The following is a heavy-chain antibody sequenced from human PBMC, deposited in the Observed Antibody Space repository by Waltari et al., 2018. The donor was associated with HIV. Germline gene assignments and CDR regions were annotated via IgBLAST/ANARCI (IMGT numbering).Heavy chain of an antibody. Sequence: QVHLVEAGGGVVQPRGSLRLPCAASGSGFTTSGMHWVRQAPGKGLEWVAFIRSDESNKFYSDSVQGRFTISRDTSRSTLYLQMNSLRSEDTAIYYCVKDNPVLAYWGQGTLVAVSS. D-gene: IGHD2-2*01. CDR3: VKDNPVLAY. CDR1: GSGFTTSG. CDR2: IRSDESNK. J-gene: IGHJ4*02. V-gene: IGHV3-30*02.